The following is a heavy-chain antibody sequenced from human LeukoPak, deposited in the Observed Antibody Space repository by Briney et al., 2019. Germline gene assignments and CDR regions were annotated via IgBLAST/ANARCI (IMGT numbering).Heavy chain of an antibody. CDR3: ARDHYYGSGSYYFNY. V-gene: IGHV1-2*02. Sequence: ASVKVSCKASGYTFTGYYMHWVRQAPGQGLEWMGWINPNSGGTNYAQKFQGRVTMTRDTSISTAYMELSRLRSDDTAVYYRARDHYYGSGSYYFNYWGQGTLVTVSS. CDR1: GYTFTGYY. D-gene: IGHD3-10*01. CDR2: INPNSGGT. J-gene: IGHJ4*02.